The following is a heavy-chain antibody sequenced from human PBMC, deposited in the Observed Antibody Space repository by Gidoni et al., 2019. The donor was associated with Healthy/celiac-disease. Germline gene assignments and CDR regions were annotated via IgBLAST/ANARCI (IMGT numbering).Heavy chain of an antibody. J-gene: IGHJ3*02. CDR3: HSGYDIDAFDI. Sequence: EVQLVQSGAEGKKPGESLKISGKGSGYSFTSYWIGWVRQMPGKGLEWMGIIYPGYSATRYSPSFQGQVTISADKSISTAYLQWRSLKASDPAMYYCHSGYDIDAFDIWGQGTMVTVSS. CDR1: GYSFTSYW. CDR2: IYPGYSAT. D-gene: IGHD5-12*01. V-gene: IGHV5-51*01.